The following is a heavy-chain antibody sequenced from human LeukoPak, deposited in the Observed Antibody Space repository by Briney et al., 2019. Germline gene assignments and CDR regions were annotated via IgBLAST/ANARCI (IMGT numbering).Heavy chain of an antibody. J-gene: IGHJ4*02. Sequence: GGSLRLSCTASGFTFGDYAMSWVRQAPGKGLEWVGFIRSKAYGGTTEYAASVKGRFTISRDDSKSIVYLQMNSLKTEDTAVYYCTREVWFGELLDYWGQGTLVTVSS. V-gene: IGHV3-49*04. CDR2: IRSKAYGGTT. CDR1: GFTFGDYA. CDR3: TREVWFGELLDY. D-gene: IGHD3-10*01.